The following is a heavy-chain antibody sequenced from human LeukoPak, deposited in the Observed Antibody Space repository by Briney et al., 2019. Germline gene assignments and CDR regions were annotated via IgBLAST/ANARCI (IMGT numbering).Heavy chain of an antibody. J-gene: IGHJ5*01. D-gene: IGHD6-19*01. CDR3: ARVDGIAVAGTEWFDY. V-gene: IGHV3-11*04. CDR2: ISSSGSTI. CDR1: GFTFSNYY. Sequence: RESLRLSCAASGFTFSNYYMSWIRQAPGKGLEWVSYISSSGSTIYYADSVKGRFTISRDNAKNSLYLQMNSLRAEDTAVYYCARVDGIAVAGTEWFDYWGQGTLVTVSS.